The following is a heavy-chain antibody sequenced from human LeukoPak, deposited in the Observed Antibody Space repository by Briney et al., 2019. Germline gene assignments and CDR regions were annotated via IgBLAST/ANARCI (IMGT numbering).Heavy chain of an antibody. Sequence: ASVKVSCKASGYVFTSHYIHWRRQAPGHGLEWMGMINPSGGSTSYAQKFQGRVTMTRDTSTSTVYLELSSLRSEDTAVYYCARAYSTSSPFDYWGQGTLVTVSS. CDR2: INPSGGST. V-gene: IGHV1-46*01. CDR3: ARAYSTSSPFDY. D-gene: IGHD6-6*01. J-gene: IGHJ4*02. CDR1: GYVFTSHY.